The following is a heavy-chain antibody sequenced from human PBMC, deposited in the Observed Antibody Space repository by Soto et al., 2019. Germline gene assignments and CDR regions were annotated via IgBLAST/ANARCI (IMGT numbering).Heavy chain of an antibody. CDR1: GFSFSSYG. CDR2: TTYDGGIK. Sequence: GGSLRLSXAASGFSFSSYGMEWFRLAPGKGLEWVAATTYDGGIKHYVDSVKGRFTISRDNSKNTLYLQMNSLRVEDTATYYCAGALENPYFYYGLNVWGQGTTVTVSS. CDR3: AGALENPYFYYGLNV. D-gene: IGHD1-1*01. J-gene: IGHJ6*02. V-gene: IGHV3-30*03.